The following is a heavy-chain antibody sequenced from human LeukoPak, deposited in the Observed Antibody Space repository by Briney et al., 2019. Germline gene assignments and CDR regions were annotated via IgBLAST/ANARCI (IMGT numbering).Heavy chain of an antibody. CDR2: IYSAGGT. CDR3: ARDSSGPAY. Sequence: GGSLRLSCAASGFTVSNNYMSWVRQAPGKGLEWVSVIYSAGGTYYADYVRGRFTISRDNSKNTLYLQMNSLRVEDTAVYYCARDSSGPAYWGQGTLVTVSS. D-gene: IGHD3-22*01. CDR1: GFTVSNNY. J-gene: IGHJ4*02. V-gene: IGHV3-66*01.